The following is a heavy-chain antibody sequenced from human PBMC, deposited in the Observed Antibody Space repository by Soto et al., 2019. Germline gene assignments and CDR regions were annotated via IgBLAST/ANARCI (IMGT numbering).Heavy chain of an antibody. J-gene: IGHJ4*02. CDR1: GYTFTNFG. CDR2: ISAYNGNT. D-gene: IGHD3-22*01. V-gene: IGHV1-18*01. CDR3: ATALTYYYDSSGSY. Sequence: ASVKVSWKASGYTFTNFGISWVRQAPGQGLEWMGWISAYNGNTNYAQKLQGRVTMTTDTSTSTAYMELRSLRSDDTAVYYCATALTYYYDSSGSYWGQGTLVTVSS.